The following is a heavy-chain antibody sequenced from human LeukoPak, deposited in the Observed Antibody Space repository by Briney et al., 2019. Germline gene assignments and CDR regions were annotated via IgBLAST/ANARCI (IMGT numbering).Heavy chain of an antibody. D-gene: IGHD6-13*01. CDR3: ARDLTIAAAGTRGY. Sequence: ASVKVSCKASGYTFTNYGVSWVRQAPGQGLEWMGWISTYNGNTNYAQKLQGRVTMTTDTSTSTAYMELGSLRSDDTAVYYCARDLTIAAAGTRGYWGQGTLVTVSS. V-gene: IGHV1-18*01. CDR2: ISTYNGNT. CDR1: GYTFTNYG. J-gene: IGHJ4*02.